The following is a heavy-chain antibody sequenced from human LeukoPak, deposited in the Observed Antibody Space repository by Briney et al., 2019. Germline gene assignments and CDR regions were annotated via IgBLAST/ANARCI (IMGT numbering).Heavy chain of an antibody. CDR3: ARGRGYSYGPVAY. CDR1: GFTVSSNY. Sequence: GGSLRLSCAASGFTVSSNYMSWVRQAPGEGLVCFSVIYSGGSTYYADSVKGRFTISRDNSKNTLYLQMNSLRAEDTAVYYCARGRGYSYGPVAYWGQGTLVTVSS. J-gene: IGHJ4*02. V-gene: IGHV3-66*02. D-gene: IGHD5-18*01. CDR2: IYSGGST.